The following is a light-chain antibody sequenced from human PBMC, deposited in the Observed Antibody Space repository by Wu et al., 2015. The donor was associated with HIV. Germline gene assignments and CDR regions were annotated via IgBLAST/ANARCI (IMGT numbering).Light chain of an antibody. CDR1: QSVSSNY. CDR2: VAS. CDR3: QQYGRSPWT. Sequence: EIVLTQSPGTLSLSPGERATLPCRASQSVSSNYLAWYQQKPGQAPRLLIYVASSRATGIPDRFSGSGSGTDFTLTINRLEPEDFAVYHCQQYGRSPWTFGQGTKVEIK. V-gene: IGKV3-20*01. J-gene: IGKJ1*01.